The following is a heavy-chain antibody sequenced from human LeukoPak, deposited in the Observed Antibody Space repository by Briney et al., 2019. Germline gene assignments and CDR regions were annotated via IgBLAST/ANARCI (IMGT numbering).Heavy chain of an antibody. J-gene: IGHJ4*02. CDR3: ARDRGRAAAGTSIDY. V-gene: IGHV4-34*01. CDR1: GGSFSGYY. Sequence: PSETLSLTCAVYGGSFSGYYWSWIRQPPGKGLEWIGEINHSGSTNYNPSLKSRVTISVDTSKNQFSLKLSSVTAADTAVYYCARDRGRAAAGTSIDYWGQGTLVTVSS. D-gene: IGHD6-13*01. CDR2: INHSGST.